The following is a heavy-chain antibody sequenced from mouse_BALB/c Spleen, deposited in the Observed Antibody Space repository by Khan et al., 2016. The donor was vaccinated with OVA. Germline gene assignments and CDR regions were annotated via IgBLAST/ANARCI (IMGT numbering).Heavy chain of an antibody. CDR3: ARGYFGNYGFAY. V-gene: IGHV1S132*01. CDR1: GYTFTSYW. J-gene: IGHJ3*01. D-gene: IGHD2-1*01. Sequence: VQLQESGAELVKPGASVKLSCKTSGYTFTSYWIQWVKQRPGQGLGWIGQIFPGTGTTNYNENFKGKATLTVDTSSSTAYIQLSSLTSEDSAVYYCARGYFGNYGFAYWGQGTLVTVSP. CDR2: IFPGTGTT.